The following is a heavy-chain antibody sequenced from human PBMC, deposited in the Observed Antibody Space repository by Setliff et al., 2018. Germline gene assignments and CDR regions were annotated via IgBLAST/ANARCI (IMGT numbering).Heavy chain of an antibody. CDR2: IFPADSDT. CDR3: ARRXXXXAVDV. V-gene: IGHV5-51*01. J-gene: IGHJ3*01. Sequence: PGESLKISCQGSGDTLRKSWIAWVRQMPGRGLEWMGIIFPADSDTRYSPSFEGQVTISADTSIATAYLQWISLRPSDTAIDYCARRXXXXAVDVWGQGTAVTVSS. CDR1: GDTLRKSW.